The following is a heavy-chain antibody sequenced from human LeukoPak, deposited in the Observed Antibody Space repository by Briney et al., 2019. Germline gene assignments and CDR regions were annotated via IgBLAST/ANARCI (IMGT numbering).Heavy chain of an antibody. CDR1: GGSISTYY. Sequence: SETLSLTCTVSGGSISTYYWSWIRQPPGKGLEWIGYIYYSGSPNYNPSLKSRLTISIDTSRNQFSLQLSSVTAADTAVYYCALQYRGHDSMGFFDHWGRGMLVTVSS. D-gene: IGHD4-11*01. J-gene: IGHJ4*01. CDR3: ALQYRGHDSMGFFDH. CDR2: IYYSGSP. V-gene: IGHV4-59*08.